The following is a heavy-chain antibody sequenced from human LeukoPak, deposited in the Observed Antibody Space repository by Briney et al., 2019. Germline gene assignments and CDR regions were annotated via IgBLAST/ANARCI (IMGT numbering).Heavy chain of an antibody. D-gene: IGHD6-13*01. CDR3: AKDLGIAAAGRYYFDY. CDR1: GFTFSSYA. J-gene: IGHJ4*02. V-gene: IGHV3-23*01. Sequence: QPGGSLRLSCAASGFTFSSYAVSWVRQAPGKGLEWVSAISGSGGSTYYADSVKGRFTISRDNSKNTLYLQMNSLRAEDTAVYYCAKDLGIAAAGRYYFDYWGQGTLVTVSS. CDR2: ISGSGGST.